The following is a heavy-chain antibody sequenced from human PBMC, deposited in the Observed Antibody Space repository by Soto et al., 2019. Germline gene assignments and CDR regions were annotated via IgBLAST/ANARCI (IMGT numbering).Heavy chain of an antibody. CDR3: ARARPIRDSGSPCPAP. D-gene: IGHD3-10*01. Sequence: PSETLSLTCAVSGGSINSGAYYWSWIRQHPGKGLEWIGYIYYSGSTFYNPSLRSRVTVSVDTSKNQFPLRRTSVTAADPAVFYCARARPIRDSGSPCPAPRGQGTMVPVSS. CDR1: GGSINSGAYY. CDR2: IYYSGST. J-gene: IGHJ4*02. V-gene: IGHV4-31*11.